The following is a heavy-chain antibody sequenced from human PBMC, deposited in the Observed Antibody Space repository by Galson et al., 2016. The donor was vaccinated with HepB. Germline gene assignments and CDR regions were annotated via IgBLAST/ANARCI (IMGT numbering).Heavy chain of an antibody. CDR1: GFTFSNYG. Sequence: SLRLSCAASGFTFSNYGIHWVRQAPGQGLEWVAVIWYDGITNYYSDSVKGRFTVSRDNSKTTVYLQMNSLRAEDTAVYYCARGSTFYHYWSPSHPYWFDPWGQGTLVTVSS. D-gene: IGHD3-3*01. CDR3: ARGSTFYHYWSPSHPYWFDP. CDR2: IWYDGITN. J-gene: IGHJ5*02. V-gene: IGHV3-33*01.